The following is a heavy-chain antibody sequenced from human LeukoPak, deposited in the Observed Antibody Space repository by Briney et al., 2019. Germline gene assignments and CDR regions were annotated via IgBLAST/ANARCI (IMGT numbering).Heavy chain of an antibody. J-gene: IGHJ4*02. Sequence: GGSLRLSCAASGFTFSSYAMSWVRQAPGKALEWLSAISGSGGSTYYADSVKGRFTISRDNSKNTLYLQMNSLRAEDTAVYYCARTPMIVVVITGGAYFDYWGQGTLVTVSS. V-gene: IGHV3-23*01. CDR2: ISGSGGST. D-gene: IGHD3-22*01. CDR1: GFTFSSYA. CDR3: ARTPMIVVVITGGAYFDY.